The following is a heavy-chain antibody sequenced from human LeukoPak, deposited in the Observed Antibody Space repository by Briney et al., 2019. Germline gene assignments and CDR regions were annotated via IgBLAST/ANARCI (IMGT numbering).Heavy chain of an antibody. V-gene: IGHV4-34*01. J-gene: IGHJ3*02. Sequence: PSETLSLTCAVYGGSFSGYYWSWIRQPPGKGLEWIGEINHSGSTNYNPSLKSRVTISVDRSKNQFSLKLSSVTAADTAVYYCARGEPSITMITNAFDIWGQGTMVTVSS. CDR2: INHSGST. CDR3: ARGEPSITMITNAFDI. D-gene: IGHD3-22*01. CDR1: GGSFSGYY.